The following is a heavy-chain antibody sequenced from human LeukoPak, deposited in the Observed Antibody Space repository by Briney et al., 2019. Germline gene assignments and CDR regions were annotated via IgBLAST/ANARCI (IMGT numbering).Heavy chain of an antibody. CDR1: GFTFSNYA. J-gene: IGHJ4*02. CDR3: ARDVEQWLVRVYYFDY. Sequence: GGSLRLSCAASGFTFSNYAMHWVRQAPGKGLEWVAVISYDGSNKFYADSVKGRFTISRDNAKNSLYLQMNSLRAEDTAVYYCARDVEQWLVRVYYFDYWGQGTLVTVSS. V-gene: IGHV3-30*04. CDR2: ISYDGSNK. D-gene: IGHD6-19*01.